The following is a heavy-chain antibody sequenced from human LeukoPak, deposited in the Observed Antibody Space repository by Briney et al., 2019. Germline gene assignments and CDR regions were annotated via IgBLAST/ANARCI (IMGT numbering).Heavy chain of an antibody. CDR3: AKDLTGSWTIDY. Sequence: GGSLRLSCAASGFTFSDCGMHWVRQAPGKGLEWVASINHAGRTQYYADSVRGRFTISRDNSKNTLYVQMDSLRAEDTAVYYCAKDLTGSWTIDYWGQGTLVTVSS. D-gene: IGHD6-13*01. V-gene: IGHV3-30*02. CDR2: INHAGRTQ. CDR1: GFTFSDCG. J-gene: IGHJ4*02.